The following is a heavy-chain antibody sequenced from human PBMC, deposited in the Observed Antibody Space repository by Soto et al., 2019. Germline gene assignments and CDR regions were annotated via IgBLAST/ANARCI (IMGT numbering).Heavy chain of an antibody. V-gene: IGHV1-8*01. D-gene: IGHD4-4*01. J-gene: IGHJ6*02. CDR3: ARGSNSYYYYGMDV. CDR1: GYTFTSYD. CDR2: MNPNSGNT. Sequence: GASVKVSCKASGYTFTSYDINWVRQATGQGLEWMGWMNPNSGNTGYAQKFQGRVTMTRNTSISTAYMELSSLRSEDTAVYYCARGSNSYYYYGMDVWGQGTTVTVSS.